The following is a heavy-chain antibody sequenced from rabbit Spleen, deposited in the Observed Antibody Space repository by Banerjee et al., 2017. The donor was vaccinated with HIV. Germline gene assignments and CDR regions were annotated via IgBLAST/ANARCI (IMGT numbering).Heavy chain of an antibody. V-gene: IGHV1S45*01. CDR2: IDPVFGSA. J-gene: IGHJ3*01. CDR3: ARDGAGGSYFAL. Sequence: QEQLVESGGGLVQPEGSLTLTCTASEFSFSSTYWICWVRQAPGKGLEWIGYIDPVFGSAYYASWVNGRFSISRENAQNTVFLQMTSLTAADTATYFCARDGAGGSYFALWGQGTLVTVS. D-gene: IGHD8-1*01. CDR1: EFSFSSTYW.